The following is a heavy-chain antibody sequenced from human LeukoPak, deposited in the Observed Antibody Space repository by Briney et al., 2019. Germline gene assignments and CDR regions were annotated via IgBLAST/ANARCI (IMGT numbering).Heavy chain of an antibody. J-gene: IGHJ6*03. CDR3: ARVAVAVYYYYYYYMDV. V-gene: IGHV3-38-3*01. CDR2: ISGGST. Sequence: GGSLRLSCAASGFTVSSNEMSWVRQAPGKGLEWVSSISGGSTYYADSRKGRFTISRDNSKNTLHLQMNSLRAEDTAVYYCARVAVAVYYYYYYYMDVWGKGTTVTVSS. D-gene: IGHD6-19*01. CDR1: GFTVSSNE.